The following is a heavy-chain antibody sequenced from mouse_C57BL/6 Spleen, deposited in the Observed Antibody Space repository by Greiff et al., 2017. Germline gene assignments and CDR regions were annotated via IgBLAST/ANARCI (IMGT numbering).Heavy chain of an antibody. CDR3: TGIYSRYYAMDY. Sequence: VQLQQSGAELVRPGASVTLSCKASGYTFTDYEMHWVKQTPVHGLEWIGAIDPETGGTAYNQKFKGKAILTADKSSSTAYMELRSLTSEDSAVYYCTGIYSRYYAMDYWGQGTSVTVSS. D-gene: IGHD2-1*01. J-gene: IGHJ4*01. CDR2: IDPETGGT. V-gene: IGHV1-15*01. CDR1: GYTFTDYE.